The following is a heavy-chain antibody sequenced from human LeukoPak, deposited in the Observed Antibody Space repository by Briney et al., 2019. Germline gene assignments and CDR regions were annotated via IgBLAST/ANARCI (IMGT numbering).Heavy chain of an antibody. D-gene: IGHD5-12*01. Sequence: ASVKVSCKASGYTFTSYGMSWVRQAPGQGLEWMGWISAYNGNTNYAQKLQGRVTMTTDTSTSTAYMELRSLRSDDTAVYYCATYSGYDFPKYYYFDYWGQGTLVTVSS. CDR2: ISAYNGNT. CDR3: ATYSGYDFPKYYYFDY. J-gene: IGHJ4*02. V-gene: IGHV1-18*01. CDR1: GYTFTSYG.